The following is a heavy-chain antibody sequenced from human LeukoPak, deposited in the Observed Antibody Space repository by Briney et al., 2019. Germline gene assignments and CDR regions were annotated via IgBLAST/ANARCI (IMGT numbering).Heavy chain of an antibody. V-gene: IGHV3-49*04. CDR3: TRDLPYSSSSRGAFDY. Sequence: GRSLRLSCTASGFTFGDYAMSWARQAPGKGLEWVGFIRSKAYGGTTEYAASVKGRFTISRDDSKSIAYLQMNSLKTEDTAVYYCTRDLPYSSSSRGAFDYWGQGTLVTVSP. CDR2: IRSKAYGGTT. J-gene: IGHJ4*02. CDR1: GFTFGDYA. D-gene: IGHD6-6*01.